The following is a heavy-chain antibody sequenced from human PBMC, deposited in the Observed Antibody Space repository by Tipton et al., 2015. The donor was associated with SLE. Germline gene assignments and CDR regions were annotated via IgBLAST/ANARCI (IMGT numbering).Heavy chain of an antibody. Sequence: TLSLTCSVYGDSLSGQYWSWIRQPPGKGLEWIGEVFWGGSTNYSPSLKSRVTISVDKSKNQFSLKLSSVTVADTAVYYCAKDYNHDNADYNWGQGTLVIVSS. CDR3: AKDYNHDNADYN. J-gene: IGHJ4*02. CDR1: GDSLSGQY. V-gene: IGHV4-34*12. CDR2: VFWGGST. D-gene: IGHD4-17*01.